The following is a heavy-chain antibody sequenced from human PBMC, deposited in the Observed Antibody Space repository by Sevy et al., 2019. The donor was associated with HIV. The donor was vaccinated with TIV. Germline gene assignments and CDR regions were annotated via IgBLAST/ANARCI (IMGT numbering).Heavy chain of an antibody. CDR3: ARRAAAGSYFDY. D-gene: IGHD6-13*01. Sequence: GGFLRLSCAASGFTVSSNYMSWVRQAPGKGLEWVSFIYSGGTTYDADSVKGRFTISRDNSKNTLYLQMNSLRAEDTAVYYCARRAAAGSYFDYWGQGTLVTVSS. V-gene: IGHV3-53*01. J-gene: IGHJ4*02. CDR1: GFTVSSNY. CDR2: IYSGGTT.